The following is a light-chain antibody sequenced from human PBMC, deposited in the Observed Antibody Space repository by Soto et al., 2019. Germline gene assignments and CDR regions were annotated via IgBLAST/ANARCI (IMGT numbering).Light chain of an antibody. CDR3: LQYDSYPLT. CDR2: KAS. V-gene: IGKV1-5*03. Sequence: DIQMTQSPSTLSASVGDRVTITCRASQSVSSWLAWYQQRPGNAPHLLIYKASSLESGVPSRFSGSGSGTEFTLTVSSLQPDDFATYYCLQYDSYPLTFGGGTQVEIK. J-gene: IGKJ4*01. CDR1: QSVSSW.